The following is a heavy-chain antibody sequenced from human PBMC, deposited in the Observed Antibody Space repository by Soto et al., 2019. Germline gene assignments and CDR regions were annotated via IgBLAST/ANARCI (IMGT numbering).Heavy chain of an antibody. Sequence: EVQLLGSGGGLVQPGGSLRLSCAASGFTFGTYAMKWLRQAPGRGLECVSFISGSGRTTYYAESVKGRFTVSRDNSKSTMYLQMNSLRAEDTALYYCAKFRGPSYSYYYMDVWGKGTTVTVSS. CDR2: ISGSGRTT. CDR3: AKFRGPSYSYYYMDV. CDR1: GFTFGTYA. D-gene: IGHD3-16*01. V-gene: IGHV3-23*01. J-gene: IGHJ6*03.